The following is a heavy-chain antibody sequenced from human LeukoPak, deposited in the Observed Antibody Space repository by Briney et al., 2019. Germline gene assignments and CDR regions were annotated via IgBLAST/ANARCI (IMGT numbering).Heavy chain of an antibody. D-gene: IGHD6-13*01. J-gene: IGHJ5*02. V-gene: IGHV4-39*01. CDR2: IYYSGST. CDR1: GGSISSSSYY. CDR3: ARPAAGTEGWFDP. Sequence: SETLSLTCTVSGGSISSSSYYWGWIRQPPGKGLEWIGSIYYSGSTYYNPSLKSRVTISVDTSKNQFSLKLSSVTAADTAVYYCARPAAGTEGWFDPWGQGTLVTVSS.